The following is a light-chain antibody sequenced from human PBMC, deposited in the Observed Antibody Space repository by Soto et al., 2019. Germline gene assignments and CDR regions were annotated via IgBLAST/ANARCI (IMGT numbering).Light chain of an antibody. CDR1: QSVRNSL. J-gene: IGKJ5*01. CDR3: QRYGSSPLIT. CDR2: DAS. V-gene: IGKV3-20*01. Sequence: EIVLTQSPGTLSLSPGERATLSCRASQSVRNSLLAWYQQKPGQPPRLLIYDASTRATATPERFSGSGSGTDFTLTISRLEPEDFAVYFCQRYGSSPLITFGQGTRLEI.